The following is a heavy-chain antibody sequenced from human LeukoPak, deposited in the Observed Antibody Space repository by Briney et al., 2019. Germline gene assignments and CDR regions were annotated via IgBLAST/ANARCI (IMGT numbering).Heavy chain of an antibody. Sequence: ASVKVSCKASGYTFTSYAMNWVRQAPGQGLEYMGWIDTKTGNPTYAQGFTGRFVFSLDTSVSTAYLQNSSLKAEDTAVYYCAIHPSDSSGYFSYWGQGALVTVSS. CDR1: GYTFTSYA. V-gene: IGHV7-4-1*02. J-gene: IGHJ4*02. CDR3: AIHPSDSSGYFSY. CDR2: IDTKTGNP. D-gene: IGHD3-22*01.